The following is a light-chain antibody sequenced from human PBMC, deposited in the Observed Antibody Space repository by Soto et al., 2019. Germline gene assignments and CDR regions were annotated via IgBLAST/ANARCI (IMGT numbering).Light chain of an antibody. CDR3: QQRSNWPPMWT. Sequence: ETVLTQSPATLSLSPGERATLSCRASQRDSGYLACYQQKPGRAPSLLIYDISTRATGIPARFSGSGSGPDFTLTISSLEPEDFGVYYCQQRSNWPPMWTFGQGTRVEIK. CDR1: QRDSGY. J-gene: IGKJ1*01. V-gene: IGKV3-11*01. CDR2: DIS.